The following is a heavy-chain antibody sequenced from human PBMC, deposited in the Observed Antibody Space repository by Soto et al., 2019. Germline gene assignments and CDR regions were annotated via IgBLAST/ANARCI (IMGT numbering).Heavy chain of an antibody. CDR1: GYSFSIYD. V-gene: IGHV1-8*02. CDR2: MSPNSGDT. Sequence: ASVKVSCKASGYSFSIYDINWVRQTTGQGLEWMGWMSPNSGDTGYAQKFQGRVTMTRDTSINTAYMELSSLRFEDTAVYYCARGVQQGSDYWGQGTLVTVSS. J-gene: IGHJ4*02. CDR3: ARGVQQGSDY.